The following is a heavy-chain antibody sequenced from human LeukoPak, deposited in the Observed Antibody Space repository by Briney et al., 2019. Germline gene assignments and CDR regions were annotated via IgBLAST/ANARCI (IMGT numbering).Heavy chain of an antibody. D-gene: IGHD3-22*01. CDR2: INPSGGST. Sequence: GASVTVSFKASGYTFTSYYMHWLRQAPAQGREWMGIINPSGGSTSYAQKFQGRVTMTRDMSTSTVYMELSSLRAEDTAVYYCARSANYYDFDYWGRGTLVIVSS. J-gene: IGHJ4*02. CDR1: GYTFTSYY. CDR3: ARSANYYDFDY. V-gene: IGHV1-46*01.